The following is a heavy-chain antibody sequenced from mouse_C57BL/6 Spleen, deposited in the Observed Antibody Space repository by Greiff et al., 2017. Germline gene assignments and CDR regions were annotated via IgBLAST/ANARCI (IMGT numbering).Heavy chain of an antibody. V-gene: IGHV1-78*01. CDR3: ASASYDAMDD. CDR2: FYPRHGST. Sequence: VQLQQSDAELVKPGASVKMSCKASGYTFTDYSIHWMKQRPGQGLEWIGYFYPRHGSTKYNEKFTGKATLTADKSSSTAYMQLNSLTSEYSAVYVCASASYDAMDDWGQGTSVTGSS. CDR1: GYTFTDYS. J-gene: IGHJ4*01.